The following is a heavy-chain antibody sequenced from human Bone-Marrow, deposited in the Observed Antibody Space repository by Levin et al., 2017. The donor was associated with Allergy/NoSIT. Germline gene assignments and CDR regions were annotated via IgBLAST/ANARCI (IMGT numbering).Heavy chain of an antibody. Sequence: PGESLKISCKASGDTFRSYTIGWVRQAPGHGLEWMGRIIPLLNMTTYAQRFQGRVTITADKSTSTAYLDLSGLRSDDTAVYFCARDSGDYYFDFWGQGTLVTVSS. CDR3: ARDSGDYYFDF. CDR1: GDTFRSYT. CDR2: IIPLLNMT. D-gene: IGHD4-17*01. J-gene: IGHJ4*02. V-gene: IGHV1-69*04.